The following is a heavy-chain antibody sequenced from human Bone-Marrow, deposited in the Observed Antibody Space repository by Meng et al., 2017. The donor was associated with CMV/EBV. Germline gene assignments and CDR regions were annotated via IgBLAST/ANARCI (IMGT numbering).Heavy chain of an antibody. J-gene: IGHJ3*02. CDR2: ISSGGRGT. D-gene: IGHD1-7*01. Sequence: ESLKISCTASGFTFSSYALSWVRQAPGKGLEWVSAISSGGRGTNYADSLKGRFTISRDDSKNTLFLQLNSLRAEDTAVYYCARASNWHYEIDAFEIWGQGTMVTVSS. V-gene: IGHV3-23*01. CDR1: GFTFSSYA. CDR3: ARASNWHYEIDAFEI.